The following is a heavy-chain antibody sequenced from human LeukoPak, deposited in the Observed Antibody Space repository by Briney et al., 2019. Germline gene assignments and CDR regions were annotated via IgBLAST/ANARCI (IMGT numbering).Heavy chain of an antibody. CDR1: GFTFSSYA. Sequence: PGGSLRLSCAASGFTFSSYAMHWVRQAPGKGLEWVAFIRYDGSNKYYADSVKGRFTISRDNSKNTLYLQMNSLRAEDTAVYYCAKPLWGEGYFDYWGQGTLVTASS. J-gene: IGHJ4*02. CDR3: AKPLWGEGYFDY. V-gene: IGHV3-30*02. CDR2: IRYDGSNK. D-gene: IGHD3-10*01.